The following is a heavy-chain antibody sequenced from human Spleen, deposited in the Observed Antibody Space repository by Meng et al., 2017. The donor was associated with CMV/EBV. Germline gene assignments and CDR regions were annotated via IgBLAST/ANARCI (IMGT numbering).Heavy chain of an antibody. D-gene: IGHD7-27*01. CDR2: IHPHRGDT. J-gene: IGHJ4*02. V-gene: IGHV1-2*02. Sequence: ASVKVSCKASGYTFTAHYFHWVRQAPGQGLEWMGWIHPHRGDTNYAQQFQGRVTSTRDTSINTGYMELTRLTSDDTAVYYCARDNNWGPDYWGQGTLVTVSS. CDR3: ARDNNWGPDY. CDR1: GYTFTAHY.